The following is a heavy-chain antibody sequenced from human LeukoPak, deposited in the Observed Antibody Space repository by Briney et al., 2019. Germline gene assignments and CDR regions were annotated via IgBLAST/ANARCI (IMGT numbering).Heavy chain of an antibody. CDR1: GFTFSSYA. CDR2: ISGSGGST. Sequence: QSGGSLRLSCAASGFTFSSYAMSWVRQAPGKGLEWVSAISGSGGSTYYADSVKGRFTISRDNSKNTLYVQMNSLRAEDTAVYYCARGPDSQNYYYYGMDVWGQGTTVTVSS. J-gene: IGHJ6*02. D-gene: IGHD4-11*01. V-gene: IGHV3-23*01. CDR3: ARGPDSQNYYYYGMDV.